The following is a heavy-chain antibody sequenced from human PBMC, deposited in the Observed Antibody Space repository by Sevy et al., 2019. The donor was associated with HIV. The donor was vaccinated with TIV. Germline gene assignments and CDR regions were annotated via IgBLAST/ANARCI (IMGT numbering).Heavy chain of an antibody. CDR1: GFTFSSYW. J-gene: IGHJ4*02. Sequence: GGSLRLSCAASGFTFSSYWMSWVRQAPGKGLEWVANIKQDGSEKYYVDSVKGRFTVSRGNGKNSLCLQMNSLRAADTAVYYCARDCHASFGGLGEPIFDYWGQGTLVTVSS. CDR3: ARDCHASFGGLGEPIFDY. D-gene: IGHD3-10*01. CDR2: IKQDGSEK. V-gene: IGHV3-7*01.